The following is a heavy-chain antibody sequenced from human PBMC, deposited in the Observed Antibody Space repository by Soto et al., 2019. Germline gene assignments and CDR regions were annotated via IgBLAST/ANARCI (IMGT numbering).Heavy chain of an antibody. Sequence: SETLSLTCAVSGDSISSYHWSWMRQPAGKGLEWIGRINTSGSTNYNPSLKSRVTLSLDTSKNQFSLKLRSVTAADTAVYYCATELTVAATGWLDPWGQGTMVTV. V-gene: IGHV4-4*07. CDR1: GDSISSYH. D-gene: IGHD6-19*01. CDR3: ATELTVAATGWLDP. J-gene: IGHJ5*02. CDR2: INTSGST.